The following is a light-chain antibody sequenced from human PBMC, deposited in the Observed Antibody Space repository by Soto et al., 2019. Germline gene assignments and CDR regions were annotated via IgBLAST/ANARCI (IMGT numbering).Light chain of an antibody. CDR1: QSISNW. CDR3: QQYDSNWT. V-gene: IGKV1-5*01. Sequence: DIQMTQSPSTLSASVGDRVTITCRASQSISNWLAWYQQKPGNAPKLLIYDASSLESGVPSRFSGSESGTEFTLTISGLQPDDFTTYYCQQYDSNWTFGQGTKVEIK. CDR2: DAS. J-gene: IGKJ1*01.